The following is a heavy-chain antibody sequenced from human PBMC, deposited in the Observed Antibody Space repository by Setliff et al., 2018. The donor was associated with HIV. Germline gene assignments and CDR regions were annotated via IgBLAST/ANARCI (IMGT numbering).Heavy chain of an antibody. CDR1: GGSISSTNYY. D-gene: IGHD4-4*01. Sequence: SETLSLTCTVSGGSISSTNYYWGWIRQPPGKGLEWIGSIYYSGSTNYKPSLKSRVTISVDTSKNQFSLKLSSVTAADTAVYYCARGKDDYSPLEWYFDLWGRGTLVTVSS. CDR3: ARGKDDYSPLEWYFDL. V-gene: IGHV4-39*07. CDR2: IYYSGST. J-gene: IGHJ2*01.